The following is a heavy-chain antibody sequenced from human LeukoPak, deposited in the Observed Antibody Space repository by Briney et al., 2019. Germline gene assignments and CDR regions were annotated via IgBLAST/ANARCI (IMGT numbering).Heavy chain of an antibody. D-gene: IGHD3-22*01. V-gene: IGHV1-18*01. CDR1: GYTFTSYG. Sequence: GASVKVSCKASGYTFTSYGISWVRQAPGQGLEWMGWISAYNGNTNYAQKLQGRVTMTTGTSTSTAYMELRSLRSDDTAVYYCARDSELYYYDSSGYYDYWGQGTLVTVSS. CDR2: ISAYNGNT. CDR3: ARDSELYYYDSSGYYDY. J-gene: IGHJ4*02.